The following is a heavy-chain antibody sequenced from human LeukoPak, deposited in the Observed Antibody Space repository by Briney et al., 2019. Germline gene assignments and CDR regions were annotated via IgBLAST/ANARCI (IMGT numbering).Heavy chain of an antibody. CDR2: TTHSGST. CDR1: IESFSGYY. Sequence: SETLSLTCAVYIESFSGYYWTWIRQPPGKGLEWIGETTHSGSTKYNPSLKSRVTISVDTSTNQFSLKLTSLIAADTAVYYCARARGDLSLDYWGRGTPVTVSS. V-gene: IGHV4-34*01. D-gene: IGHD2-21*02. J-gene: IGHJ4*02. CDR3: ARARGDLSLDY.